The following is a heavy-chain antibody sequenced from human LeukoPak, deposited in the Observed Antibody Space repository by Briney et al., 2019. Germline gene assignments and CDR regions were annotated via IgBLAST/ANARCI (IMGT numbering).Heavy chain of an antibody. V-gene: IGHV3-23*01. Sequence: PGGSLRLSCAASGFTFSSYAMSWVRQAPGKGLEWVSAIRGSGGSTYYADSVKGRFTISRDNPKNTLYMQMNSLRAEDTAVYYCANLDIVVVPAAIGLDYWGQGTLVTVSS. CDR2: IRGSGGST. D-gene: IGHD2-2*02. CDR1: GFTFSSYA. CDR3: ANLDIVVVPAAIGLDY. J-gene: IGHJ4*02.